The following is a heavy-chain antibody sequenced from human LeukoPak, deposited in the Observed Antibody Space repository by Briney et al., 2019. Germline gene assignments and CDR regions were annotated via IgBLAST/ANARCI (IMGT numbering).Heavy chain of an antibody. CDR2: ISGSGGST. CDR3: AKDGYSSGWYYWYFDL. CDR1: GFPFSSYA. V-gene: IGHV3-23*01. D-gene: IGHD6-19*01. Sequence: GSLRLSCAASGFPFSSYAMSWVRQAPGKGLEWVSAISGSGGSTYYADSVKGRFTISRDNSKYTLYLQMNSLRAEDTAVYYCAKDGYSSGWYYWYFDLWGRGTLVTVSS. J-gene: IGHJ2*01.